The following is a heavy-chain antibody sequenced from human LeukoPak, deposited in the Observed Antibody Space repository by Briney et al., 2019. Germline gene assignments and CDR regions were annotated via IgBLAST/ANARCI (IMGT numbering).Heavy chain of an antibody. CDR1: GFTLSGYG. J-gene: IGHJ4*02. D-gene: IGHD3-3*01. CDR3: AKVANYDFWSGYPNVGNYFDY. V-gene: IGHV3-30*02. CDR2: IRYVVSNK. Sequence: GGSLRLSCAASGFTLSGYGMHCVPDAPGRGLERVSFIRYVVSNKYYADSVKGRFPISRASSKNRPYLKMNRLIAENTPVYYWAKVANYDFWSGYPNVGNYFDYWGQGTLVTVSS.